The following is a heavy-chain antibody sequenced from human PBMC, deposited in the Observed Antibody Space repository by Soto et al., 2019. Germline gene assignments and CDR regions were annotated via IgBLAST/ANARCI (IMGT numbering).Heavy chain of an antibody. V-gene: IGHV3-11*05. D-gene: IGHD3-9*01. Sequence: GKGLEWVSYISSSSSYTNYADSVKGRFTISRDNAKNPLYLQMNSLRAEDTAVYYCARDPTVLRYVDGVMGPFSNGSALWGQG. CDR2: ISSSSSYT. CDR3: ARDPTVLRYVDGVMGPFSNGSAL. J-gene: IGHJ5*02.